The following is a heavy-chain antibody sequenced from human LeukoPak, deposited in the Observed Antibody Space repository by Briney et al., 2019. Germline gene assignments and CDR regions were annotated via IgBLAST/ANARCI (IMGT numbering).Heavy chain of an antibody. D-gene: IGHD6-19*01. J-gene: IGHJ5*02. CDR3: AKVGPWLANDL. V-gene: IGHV3-43*02. CDR1: GFTFDDYA. Sequence: GGSPRLSCAASGFTFDDYAMHWVRQPPGKGLEWVSLISADGAGTSYANSVKGRFIISRDNSKNLLFLQMNGLRTEDTAFYFCAKVGPWLANDLWGQGILVTVSS. CDR2: ISADGAGT.